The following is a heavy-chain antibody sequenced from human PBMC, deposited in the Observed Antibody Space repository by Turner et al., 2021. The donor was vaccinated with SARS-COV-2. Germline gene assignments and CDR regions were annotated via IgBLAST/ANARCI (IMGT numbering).Heavy chain of an antibody. CDR2: IKQDGSEK. CDR1: GFTFSSYW. V-gene: IGHV3-7*03. CDR3: AKMASSSWYFDY. J-gene: IGHJ4*02. Sequence: EVQLVESGGGLVQPGGSLRLSCAASGFTFSSYWMSWFRQAPGKGLEWVANIKQDGSEKFYVDSVKGRFTISRDNAKNSLYLQMNSLRAEDTAVYYCAKMASSSWYFDYWGQGTLVTVSS. D-gene: IGHD6-13*01.